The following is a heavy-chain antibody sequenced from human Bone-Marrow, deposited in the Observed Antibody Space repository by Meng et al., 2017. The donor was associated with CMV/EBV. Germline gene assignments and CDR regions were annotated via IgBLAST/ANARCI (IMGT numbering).Heavy chain of an antibody. CDR2: ISYDGSNK. Sequence: GGSLRLSCAASGFTFSSYWMSWVRQAPGKGLEWVAVISYDGSNKYYADSVKGRFTISRDNSKNTLYLQMNSLRAEDTAVYYCARDQSGTYAFDIWGQGTMVTVSS. V-gene: IGHV3-30*03. CDR3: ARDQSGTYAFDI. CDR1: GFTFSSYW. J-gene: IGHJ3*02. D-gene: IGHD1-26*01.